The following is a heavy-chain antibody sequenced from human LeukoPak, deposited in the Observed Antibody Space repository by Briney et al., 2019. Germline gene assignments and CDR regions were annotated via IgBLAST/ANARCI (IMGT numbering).Heavy chain of an antibody. CDR3: AKSLYGGCDY. J-gene: IGHJ4*02. D-gene: IGHD3-16*02. CDR2: VNGNGGST. CDR1: GFTFRTYA. Sequence: GGSLRLSWAASGFTFRTYAMNWVRKAPGKGLEWVSGVNGNGGSTSYADSVKGRFTIFRDNSKNTVYLQMNSLRVEDTAVYYCAKSLYGGCDYWGQGTVVTVSS. V-gene: IGHV3-23*01.